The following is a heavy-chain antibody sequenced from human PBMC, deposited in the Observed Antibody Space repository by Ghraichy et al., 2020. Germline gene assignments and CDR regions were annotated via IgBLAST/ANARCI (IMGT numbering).Heavy chain of an antibody. CDR3: ARDHVSLYDWYFDL. D-gene: IGHD2-8*01. Sequence: GGSLRLSCAASGFTFSGYGMHWVRQAPGKGLEWVAVIWYDGSNKYYADSVKGRFTISRDNSKNILYLQMNSLRLEDTAVYYCARDHVSLYDWYFDLWGRGTLVTVSS. CDR1: GFTFSGYG. CDR2: IWYDGSNK. V-gene: IGHV3-33*01. J-gene: IGHJ2*01.